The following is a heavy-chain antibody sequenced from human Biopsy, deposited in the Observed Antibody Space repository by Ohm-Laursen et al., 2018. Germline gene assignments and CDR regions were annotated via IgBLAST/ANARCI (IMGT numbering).Heavy chain of an antibody. V-gene: IGHV4-59*08. Sequence: SDTLSLTWTLSGASVRSHFLTWIRQPPGKGLQWIGSISNSGTTKSSPSLKSRVNISLHTSKNQLSLKLTSVTAADTAVYYCARLSTLFGVADFTDVWGQGTPVTVSS. CDR3: ARLSTLFGVADFTDV. CDR2: ISNSGTT. D-gene: IGHD3-3*01. J-gene: IGHJ6*02. CDR1: GASVRSHF.